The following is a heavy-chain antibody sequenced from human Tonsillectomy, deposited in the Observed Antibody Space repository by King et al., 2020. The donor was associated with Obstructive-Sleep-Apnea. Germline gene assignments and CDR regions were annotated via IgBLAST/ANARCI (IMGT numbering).Heavy chain of an antibody. CDR2: INHSGSS. D-gene: IGHD6-13*01. V-gene: IGHV4-34*01. J-gene: IGHJ3*02. Sequence: VQLQQWGAGLLKPSETLSLTCAVYGGSFSGYYWSWIRQPPGKGLEWIGEINHSGSSNYNPSLKSRVTISVDTSKNQFSLKLSSVTAADTAVYYCARYTTARQLVHDAFDIWGQGKMVTVSS. CDR1: GGSFSGYY. CDR3: ARYTTARQLVHDAFDI.